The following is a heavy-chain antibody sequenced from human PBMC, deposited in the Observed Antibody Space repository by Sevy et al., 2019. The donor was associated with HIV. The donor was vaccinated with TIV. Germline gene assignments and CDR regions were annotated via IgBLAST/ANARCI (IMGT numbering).Heavy chain of an antibody. D-gene: IGHD4-17*01. V-gene: IGHV3-33*01. CDR3: ARDPRIYGDYLLAYFDY. Sequence: GGSLRLSCAASGLTPSTYGIHWVRQAPGKGLEWVAVIGYDGNNKFYADSVNGRFTISRDDSKNTVFLQMDSLRAEDTAVYYCARDPRIYGDYLLAYFDYWGQGTLVTVSS. J-gene: IGHJ4*02. CDR1: GLTPSTYG. CDR2: IGYDGNNK.